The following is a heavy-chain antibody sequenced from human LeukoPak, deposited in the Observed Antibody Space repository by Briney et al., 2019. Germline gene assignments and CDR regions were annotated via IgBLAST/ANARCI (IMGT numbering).Heavy chain of an antibody. J-gene: IGHJ4*02. CDR1: GGSISSSSYY. V-gene: IGHV4-39*01. CDR2: IYYSGST. Sequence: PSETLSLTCTVSGGSISSSSYYWGWIRQPPGKGLEWIGSIYYSGSTYYNPSLKSRVTISVATSKNQFSLKLSSVTAADTAVYYCARYYDFWSGYYSGNDYWGQGTLVTVSS. CDR3: ARYYDFWSGYYSGNDY. D-gene: IGHD3-3*01.